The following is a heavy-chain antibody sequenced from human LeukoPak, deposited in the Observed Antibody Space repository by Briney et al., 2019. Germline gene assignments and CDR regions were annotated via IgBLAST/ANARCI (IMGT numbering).Heavy chain of an antibody. CDR3: ARDSFPKSSLGATNWFDP. CDR1: GYTFTGYY. D-gene: IGHD1-26*01. Sequence: ASVKVSCKASGYTFTGYYMHWVRQAPGQGLEWMGWINPNSGGPNYAQKFQGRVTMTRDTSISTAYMELSGLGSDDTAVYYCARDSFPKSSLGATNWFDPWGQGTLVTVSS. V-gene: IGHV1-2*02. CDR2: INPNSGGP. J-gene: IGHJ5*02.